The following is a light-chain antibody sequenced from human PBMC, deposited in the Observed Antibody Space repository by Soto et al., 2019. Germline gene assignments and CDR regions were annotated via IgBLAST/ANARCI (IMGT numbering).Light chain of an antibody. J-gene: IGLJ1*01. CDR1: SSTVGGFNV. Sequence: QSVLTQPASVSGSPGQSITISCTGNSSTVGGFNVVSWYQQHPGKAPKVIIYEGIKRPSGVSNRFSGSNSGSTASLTISGLQAEDEADYYCCSYVGATTYGFGTGTKVTVL. V-gene: IGLV2-23*01. CDR3: CSYVGATTYG. CDR2: EGI.